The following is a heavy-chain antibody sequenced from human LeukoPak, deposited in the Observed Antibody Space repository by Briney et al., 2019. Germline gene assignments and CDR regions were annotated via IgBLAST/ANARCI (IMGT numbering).Heavy chain of an antibody. CDR1: GGSFSGYY. V-gene: IGHV4-34*01. Sequence: SETLSLTCAVYGGSFSGYYWSWIRQPPGKGLEWIGEINHSGSTNYNPSLKSRVTISVDTSKNQFSLKLSSVTAADTAVYYCAREGGFLGYYDSSGYSHFDYWGQGTLVTVSS. CDR3: AREGGFLGYYDSSGYSHFDY. CDR2: INHSGST. D-gene: IGHD3-22*01. J-gene: IGHJ4*02.